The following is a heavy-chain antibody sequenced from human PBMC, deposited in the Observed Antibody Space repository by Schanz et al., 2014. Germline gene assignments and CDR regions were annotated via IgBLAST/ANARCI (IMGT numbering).Heavy chain of an antibody. J-gene: IGHJ6*02. CDR1: GFSFSDYW. V-gene: IGHV3-74*01. D-gene: IGHD1-1*01. CDR3: ARRVPYSFGLDV. Sequence: EVQLVESGGGFVQPGGSLTLSCAASGFSFSDYWMHWVRQVPGKGLLWVSRMNNDVSSRLYADSVKGRFTISRDNSKNTLYLQMNSLRDEDTAMYYCARRVPYSFGLDVWGQGATVTVSS. CDR2: MNNDVSSR.